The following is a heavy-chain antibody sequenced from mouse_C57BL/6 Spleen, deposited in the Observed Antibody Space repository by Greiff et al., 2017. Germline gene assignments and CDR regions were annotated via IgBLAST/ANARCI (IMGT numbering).Heavy chain of an antibody. CDR1: GYSITSGYY. CDR3: ARGGDVTTNDY. Sequence: EVQLLESGPGLVKPSQSLSLTCSVTGYSITSGYYWNWIRQFPGNKLEWMGYISYDGSNNYNPSLKNRISITRDTSKNQFCLKLNSETTEDTATYYCARGGDVTTNDYWGQGTTLTVSS. J-gene: IGHJ2*01. CDR2: ISYDGSN. V-gene: IGHV3-6*01. D-gene: IGHD1-1*01.